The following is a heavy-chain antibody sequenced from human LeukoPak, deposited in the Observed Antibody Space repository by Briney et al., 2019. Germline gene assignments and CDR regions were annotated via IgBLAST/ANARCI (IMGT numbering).Heavy chain of an antibody. V-gene: IGHV3-23*01. Sequence: PGGSLRLSCTASGPTPRNNIMTWVRHAPAKGREWVSSLSFIDDSTYYADSVKGRFIIARDTSKNTLFLQMDSLRAEDTGVYYCGREGYTSGYAGAFDTWGQGTMVTVSS. J-gene: IGHJ3*02. CDR2: LSFIDDST. D-gene: IGHD2-2*01. CDR1: GPTPRNNI. CDR3: GREGYTSGYAGAFDT.